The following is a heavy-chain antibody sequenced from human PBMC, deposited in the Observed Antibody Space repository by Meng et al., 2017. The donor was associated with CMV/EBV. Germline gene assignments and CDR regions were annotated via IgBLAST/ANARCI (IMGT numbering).Heavy chain of an antibody. V-gene: IGHV3-66*01. Sequence: EVPLVESGGGVVRPGGALRLSCAASGFTFDDYGMSWVRQAPGKGLEWVSVIYSGGSTYYADSVKGRFTISRDNSKNTLYLQMNSLRAEDTAVYYCLLVFGRGVIDYWGQGTLVTASS. D-gene: IGHD3-3*02. CDR1: GFTFDDYG. CDR2: IYSGGST. J-gene: IGHJ4*02. CDR3: LLVFGRGVIDY.